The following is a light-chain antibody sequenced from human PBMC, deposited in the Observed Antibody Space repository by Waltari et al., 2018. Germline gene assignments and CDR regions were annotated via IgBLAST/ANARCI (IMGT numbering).Light chain of an antibody. J-gene: IGKJ2*01. CDR1: QSLFFSSNNRNY. CDR3: QQYYTTPYI. V-gene: IGKV4-1*01. CDR2: WAS. Sequence: IVMTQSPPSLTVSLGERATINCKSNQSLFFSSNNRNYLAWYQQRPGQPPRLLISWASTRKSGVPDRIVCSGSGTDFTLTISSLQAEDVALYFCQQYYTTPYIFGQGTKLEIK.